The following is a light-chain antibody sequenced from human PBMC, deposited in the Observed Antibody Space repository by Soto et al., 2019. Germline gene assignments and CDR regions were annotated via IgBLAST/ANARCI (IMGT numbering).Light chain of an antibody. CDR1: QNIYNY. J-gene: IGKJ1*01. V-gene: IGKV1-39*01. CDR3: QQSYSAPRT. Sequence: DIQMTQSPSSLSASVGDRVTVTCRTSQNIYNYLNWYQQKPGKAPKLLIYSASSVQSGVPSRFSGSGSGTDFTLTISSLQSEDFATYYCQQSYSAPRTFGQGTKVDIK. CDR2: SAS.